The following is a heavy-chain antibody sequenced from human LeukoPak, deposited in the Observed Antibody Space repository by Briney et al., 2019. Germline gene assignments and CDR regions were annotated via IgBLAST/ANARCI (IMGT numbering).Heavy chain of an antibody. Sequence: PSETLSLTCTVSGGSISSSSYYWGWIRQPPGKGLEWIGSIYYSGSTYYNPSLKSRVTISVDTSKNQFSLKLSSVTAADTAVYYCASTNSSQFDAFDIWGQGTMVTVSS. CDR2: IYYSGST. J-gene: IGHJ3*02. CDR3: ASTNSSQFDAFDI. V-gene: IGHV4-39*01. D-gene: IGHD6-19*01. CDR1: GGSISSSSYY.